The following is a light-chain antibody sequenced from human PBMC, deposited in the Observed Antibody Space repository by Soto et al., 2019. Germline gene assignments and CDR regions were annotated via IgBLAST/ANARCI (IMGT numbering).Light chain of an antibody. J-gene: IGLJ1*01. Sequence: QSALTQPLSVSGSPGQSVTISCTGTSSDVGGYNYVSWYQQHPGKAPKLMIYDVSKRPSGVPDRFSGSKSGNTASLTISGLQAEDEADYYCCSYAGSYTLGVFGTGTKLTVL. V-gene: IGLV2-11*01. CDR3: CSYAGSYTLGV. CDR1: SSDVGGYNY. CDR2: DVS.